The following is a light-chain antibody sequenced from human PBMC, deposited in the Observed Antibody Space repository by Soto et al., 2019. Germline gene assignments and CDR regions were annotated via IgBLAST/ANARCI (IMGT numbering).Light chain of an antibody. CDR1: QGISNY. J-gene: IGKJ1*01. V-gene: IGKV1-16*01. CDR3: QQYETFSGT. CDR2: AAS. Sequence: DSQMTQAPSSRSTSGGDRVTITFGAIQGISNYLAWYQQKPGKVPKLLIYAASTLPRGVPSRFSGSGSGAQFTLTIASLQPNHSANYYCQQYETFSGTLGPGTKVDIK.